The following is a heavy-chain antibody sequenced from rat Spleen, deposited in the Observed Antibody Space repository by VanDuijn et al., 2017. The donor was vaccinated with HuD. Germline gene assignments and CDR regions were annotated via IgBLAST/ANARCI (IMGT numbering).Heavy chain of an antibody. CDR2: ITDAGGNT. V-gene: IGHV5-31*01. J-gene: IGHJ3*01. CDR3: ATAGTRVSRFAY. D-gene: IGHD1-4*01. CDR1: GFILNNYW. Sequence: EVQLVESGGGLVQPGRSLKLSCIASGFILNNYWMTWIRQAPGKGLEWVASITDAGGNTFYPDSVRGRFTISRDIAKATLYLQMNSLRSEDTATYYCATAGTRVSRFAYWGQGTLVTVSS.